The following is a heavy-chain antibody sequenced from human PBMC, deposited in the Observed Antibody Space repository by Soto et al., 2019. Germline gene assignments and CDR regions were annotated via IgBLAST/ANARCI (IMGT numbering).Heavy chain of an antibody. CDR1: GFTYEVYD. J-gene: IGHJ4*02. CDR2: ISWNSGSI. V-gene: IGHV3-9*01. D-gene: IGHD3-16*01. CDR3: AKDSKRWGAMATVVDY. Sequence: SLELSYAASGFTYEVYDMHGVPPAPGKGLEWVSGISWNSGSIGYADSVKGRFTITRDNAKNSLYLQMNSLRAEDTALYYCAKDSKRWGAMATVVDYWGQGTLVTVSS.